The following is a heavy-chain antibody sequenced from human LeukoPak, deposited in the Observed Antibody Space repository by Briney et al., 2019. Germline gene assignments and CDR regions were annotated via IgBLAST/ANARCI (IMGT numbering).Heavy chain of an antibody. CDR3: VREKSGGTYDY. J-gene: IGHJ4*02. Sequence: ASVKVSCKASGYTFISYYIQWVRQAPGQGLEWMGTIRPLEGSTTYAQKFQGRVTMTRDMSTSTGHMELSSLKSEDTAIYYCVREKSGGTYDYWGQGTLVTVSS. D-gene: IGHD3-16*01. CDR2: IRPLEGST. V-gene: IGHV1-46*01. CDR1: GYTFISYY.